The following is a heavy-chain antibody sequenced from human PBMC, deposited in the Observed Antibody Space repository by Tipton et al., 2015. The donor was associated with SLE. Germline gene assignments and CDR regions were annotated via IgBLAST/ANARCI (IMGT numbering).Heavy chain of an antibody. Sequence: TLSLTCNVSGYSITRDSNYWTWIRQPAGKGLVWIGHIYTSGATNYNPSLKSRVTIVMDKSKNHFSLKLSSVTAADTAVYYCARHDTNYGRNWFDPWGQGTLVTVSS. V-gene: IGHV4-61*09. CDR1: GYSITRDSNY. J-gene: IGHJ5*02. CDR2: IYTSGAT. CDR3: ARHDTNYGRNWFDP. D-gene: IGHD2-8*01.